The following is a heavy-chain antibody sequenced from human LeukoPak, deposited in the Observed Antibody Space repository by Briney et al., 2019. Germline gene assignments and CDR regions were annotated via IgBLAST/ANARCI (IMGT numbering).Heavy chain of an antibody. Sequence: GASVKVSFKASGYTFTDYYMHWVRQAPGQGLEWMGWINSNSGGTNYAQKFQGRVTMTRDTSISTAYMELSRLRSDDTAVYYCARDSKFGRANWFDPWGQGTLVTVSS. D-gene: IGHD3-10*01. CDR1: GYTFTDYY. CDR3: ARDSKFGRANWFDP. J-gene: IGHJ5*02. V-gene: IGHV1-2*02. CDR2: INSNSGGT.